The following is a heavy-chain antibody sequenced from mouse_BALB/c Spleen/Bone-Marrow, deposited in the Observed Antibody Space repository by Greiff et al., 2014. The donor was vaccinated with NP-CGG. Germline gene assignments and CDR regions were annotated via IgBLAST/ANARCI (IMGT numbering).Heavy chain of an antibody. Sequence: LVKTGASVKISCKASGYSFTGYYMHWVKQSHGKSLEWIGYISCYNGATSYNQKFKGKATFTVDTSSSTAYMQFNSLPSEDSTVYYCARLRGDYDGYAMDYWGQGTSVTVSS. D-gene: IGHD2-4*01. J-gene: IGHJ4*01. V-gene: IGHV1S34*01. CDR3: ARLRGDYDGYAMDY. CDR2: ISCYNGAT. CDR1: GYSFTGYY.